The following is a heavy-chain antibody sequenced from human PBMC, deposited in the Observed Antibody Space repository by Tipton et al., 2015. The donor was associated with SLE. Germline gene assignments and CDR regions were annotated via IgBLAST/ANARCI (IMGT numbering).Heavy chain of an antibody. Sequence: SLRLSCAASGFTFSTSAMHWVRQAPGKGLEWVAVIWYDGSNKFYADSVKGRFTISRDNSKNTVSLQMNSLRVEDTAVYFCARGRAGEFLDYWGQGTLVTVSS. J-gene: IGHJ4*02. CDR2: IWYDGSNK. V-gene: IGHV3-33*01. CDR3: ARGRAGEFLDY. CDR1: GFTFSTSA. D-gene: IGHD3-16*01.